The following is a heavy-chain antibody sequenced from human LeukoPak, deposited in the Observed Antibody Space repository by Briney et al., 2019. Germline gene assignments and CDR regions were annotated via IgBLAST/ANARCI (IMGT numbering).Heavy chain of an antibody. CDR1: GFTFSSYA. CDR3: ARGIICGGDCYYFDY. V-gene: IGHV3-30-3*01. CDR2: ISYDGSNK. J-gene: IGHJ4*02. D-gene: IGHD2-21*01. Sequence: GGSLRLSCAASGFTFSSYAMHWVRQAPGKGLEWVAVISYDGSNKYYADSVKGRFTISRDNSKNTLYLQMNSLRAEDTAVYYCARGIICGGDCYYFDYWGQGTLVTVSS.